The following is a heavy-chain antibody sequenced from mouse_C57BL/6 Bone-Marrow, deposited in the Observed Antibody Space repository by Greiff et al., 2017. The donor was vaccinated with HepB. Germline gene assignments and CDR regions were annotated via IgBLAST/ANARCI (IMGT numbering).Heavy chain of an antibody. V-gene: IGHV1-54*01. CDR2: INPGSGGT. D-gene: IGHD1-1*01. Sequence: QVQLQQSGAELVRPGPSVKVSCKASGYAFTNYLIEWVKQRPGQGLEWIGVINPGSGGTNYNEKFKGKATLTADKSSSTAYMQLSSLTSEDSAVYFCARGTTVVPYFDYWGQGTTLTVSS. CDR3: ARGTTVVPYFDY. CDR1: GYAFTNYL. J-gene: IGHJ2*01.